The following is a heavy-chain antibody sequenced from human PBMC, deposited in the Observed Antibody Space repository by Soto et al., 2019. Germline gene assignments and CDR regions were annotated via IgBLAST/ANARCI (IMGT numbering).Heavy chain of an antibody. Sequence: EVQPLESGGGLVQPGGSLILSCAASGFTFSTYVMNWVRQAPGKGLEWVSTISYSADKTFYADSVKGRFTISRDNSRDTLFLQMNSLRADDAALYYCARRAKTATTNWGAFDIWGQGTMVTVSS. CDR2: ISYSADKT. CDR1: GFTFSTYV. V-gene: IGHV3-23*01. J-gene: IGHJ3*02. CDR3: ARRAKTATTNWGAFDI. D-gene: IGHD1-7*01.